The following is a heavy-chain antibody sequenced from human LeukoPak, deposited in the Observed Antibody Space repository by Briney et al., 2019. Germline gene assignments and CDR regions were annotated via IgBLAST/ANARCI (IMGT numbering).Heavy chain of an antibody. Sequence: GGSLRLSCAASGFTFSTYSMNWVRQAPGKGLEWVAVISYDGSNKYYADSVKGRFTISRDNSKNTLYLQMNSLRAEDTAVYYCAKEEEQWLSGVDYWGQGTLVTVSS. CDR2: ISYDGSNK. CDR1: GFTFSTYS. V-gene: IGHV3-30*18. J-gene: IGHJ4*02. D-gene: IGHD6-19*01. CDR3: AKEEEQWLSGVDY.